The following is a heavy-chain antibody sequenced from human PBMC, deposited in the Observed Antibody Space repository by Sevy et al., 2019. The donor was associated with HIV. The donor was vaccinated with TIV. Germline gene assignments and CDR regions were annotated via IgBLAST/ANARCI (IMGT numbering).Heavy chain of an antibody. J-gene: IGHJ4*02. V-gene: IGHV3-23*01. CDR1: GFTFAKYS. D-gene: IGHD2-8*01. CDR3: AREGCTQPHDY. Sequence: GGSLRLSCAASGFTFAKYSMSWVRQAPGKGLEWVSTFSFGCGRINYADSVKGRFTISRDDSKNTLFLQMNSLRAEDTVTYFCAREGCTQPHDYWGQGTLFTVSS. CDR2: FSFGCGRI.